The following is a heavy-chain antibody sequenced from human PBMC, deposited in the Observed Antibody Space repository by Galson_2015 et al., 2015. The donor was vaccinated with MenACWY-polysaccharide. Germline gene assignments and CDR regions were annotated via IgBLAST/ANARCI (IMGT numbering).Heavy chain of an antibody. Sequence: CAISGDSVSSNSAAWNWIRQSLSRGLEWLGRTYYRSKWYNDYAVSVKSRITINPDTSKNQFSLQLNSVTPEDTAVYYCARGDCSGDSCRSYMDVWGKGTTVTVSS. V-gene: IGHV6-1*01. CDR1: GDSVSSNSAA. CDR3: ARGDCSGDSCRSYMDV. D-gene: IGHD2-15*01. CDR2: TYYRSKWYN. J-gene: IGHJ6*03.